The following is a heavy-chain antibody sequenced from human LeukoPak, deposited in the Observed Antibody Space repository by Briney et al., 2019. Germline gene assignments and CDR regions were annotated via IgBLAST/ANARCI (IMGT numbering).Heavy chain of an antibody. J-gene: IGHJ6*02. D-gene: IGHD3-3*01. V-gene: IGHV4-39*01. Sequence: SETLSLTCTVSGGSISSSSYYWGWIRQPPGKGPEWIGSIYYSGSTYYNPSLKSRVTISVDTSKNQFSLKLSSVTAADTAVYYCASAPEDFWSGYSYFGGMDVWGQGTTVTVSS. CDR2: IYYSGST. CDR1: GGSISSSSYY. CDR3: ASAPEDFWSGYSYFGGMDV.